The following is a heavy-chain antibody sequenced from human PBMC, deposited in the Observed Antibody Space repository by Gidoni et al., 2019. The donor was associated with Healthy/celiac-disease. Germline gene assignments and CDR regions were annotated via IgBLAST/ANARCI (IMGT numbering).Heavy chain of an antibody. V-gene: IGHV3-9*01. J-gene: IGHJ6*02. Sequence: EVQLVESGGGLVQSGGSLRISCASSGCTFDDYGMHWVSGRSWNSGSICDADAVKGRFTSSRDNAKNSLYLQMNSLRAEDTALYYCAKDTNVDGMDVWGQGNTVTVAS. CDR1: GCTFDDYG. CDR2: RSWNSGSI. CDR3: AKDTNVDGMDV.